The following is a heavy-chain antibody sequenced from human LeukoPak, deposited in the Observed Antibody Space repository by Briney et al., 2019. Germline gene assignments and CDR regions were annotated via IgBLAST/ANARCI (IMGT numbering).Heavy chain of an antibody. V-gene: IGHV3-48*02. CDR1: GFTFRLYS. CDR2: IRSTDGAI. CDR3: ARDRDWAFDY. J-gene: IGHJ4*02. D-gene: IGHD3-9*01. Sequence: LSGGSLRLSCAASGFTFRLYSMNWVRQAPGKGLEWLSYIRSTDGAIAYADSVKGRFTISRDDAKNSLYLQMSSLRDEDTAVYYCARDRDWAFDYWGQGTLITVSS.